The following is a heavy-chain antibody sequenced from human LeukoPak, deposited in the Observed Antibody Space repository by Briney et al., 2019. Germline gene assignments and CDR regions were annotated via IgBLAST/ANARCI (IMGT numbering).Heavy chain of an antibody. D-gene: IGHD5-24*01. Sequence: SETLSLTCTVSGDSISGSSHYWAWIRQPPGKGLEWIGSLFYSGSSYNNPSLKSRVTMSVDTSKNQFSLKLSSVTAADTAVYYCAGGDGYKELDYFDYWGQGTLVTVSS. CDR1: GDSISGSSHY. CDR2: LFYSGSS. V-gene: IGHV4-39*07. J-gene: IGHJ4*02. CDR3: AGGDGYKELDYFDY.